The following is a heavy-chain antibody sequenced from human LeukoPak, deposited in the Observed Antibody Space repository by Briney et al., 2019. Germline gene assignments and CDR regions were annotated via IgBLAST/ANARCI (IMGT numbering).Heavy chain of an antibody. CDR2: ISSSGSTI. CDR1: GFTFSDYY. D-gene: IGHD5-18*01. Sequence: GGSLRLSCAASGFTFSDYYMSWIRQAPGKGLEWVPYISSSGSTICYADSVKGRFTISRDNAKNSLYLQMNSLRAEDTAVCYCAKPGYSYGYSFDYWGQGTLVTVSS. CDR3: AKPGYSYGYSFDY. V-gene: IGHV3-11*04. J-gene: IGHJ4*02.